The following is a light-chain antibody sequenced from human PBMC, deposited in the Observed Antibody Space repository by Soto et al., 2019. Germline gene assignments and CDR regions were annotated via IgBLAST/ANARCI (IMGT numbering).Light chain of an antibody. CDR2: DAS. CDR1: QDINNY. Sequence: DLQMTQSPSSLSASVGDSVTITCQASQDINNYLNWYQQKPGKAPKFLIHDASSLETGVPSRFSGGGSGTDFTLTISSLQPEDIATYYCQQYDNLPLTFGGGTKVEIK. J-gene: IGKJ4*01. V-gene: IGKV1-33*01. CDR3: QQYDNLPLT.